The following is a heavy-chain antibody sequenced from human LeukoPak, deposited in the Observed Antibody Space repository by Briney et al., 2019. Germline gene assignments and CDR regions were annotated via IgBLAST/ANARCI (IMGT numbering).Heavy chain of an antibody. Sequence: SETLSLTCAVSGGSLTRSNWWSWVRRPPGKGLEWIGEIYQSGSTNYNPSLKSRVTILVDNSKNQFSLKVSSVTAADTAVYFCARSVSGSYGAFDIWGQGTLVTVSS. D-gene: IGHD1-26*01. CDR3: ARSVSGSYGAFDI. CDR2: IYQSGST. CDR1: GGSLTRSNW. V-gene: IGHV4-4*02. J-gene: IGHJ3*02.